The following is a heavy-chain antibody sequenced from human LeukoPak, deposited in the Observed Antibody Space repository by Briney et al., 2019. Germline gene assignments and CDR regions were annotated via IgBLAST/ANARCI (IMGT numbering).Heavy chain of an antibody. Sequence: ASVKVSCKAPGYTFTDYYMHWVRQAPGQGLEWMGWINPNSGGTNYAQKFQGWVTMTRDTSISTAYMELSRLRSDDTAVYYCARGDSGVQQCGDYWGQGTLVTVSS. CDR2: INPNSGGT. J-gene: IGHJ4*02. D-gene: IGHD2-15*01. CDR3: ARGDSGVQQCGDY. CDR1: GYTFTDYY. V-gene: IGHV1-2*04.